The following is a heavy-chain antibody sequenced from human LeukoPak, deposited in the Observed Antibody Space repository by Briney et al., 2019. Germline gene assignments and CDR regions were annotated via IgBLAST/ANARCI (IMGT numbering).Heavy chain of an antibody. CDR3: ARNRDGAVTTNWYFDL. D-gene: IGHD4-17*01. J-gene: IGHJ2*01. V-gene: IGHV1-2*02. CDR2: INPNSGGT. CDR1: GYTFTGYY. Sequence: ASVKVSCKASGYTFTGYYMHRVRQAPGQGLEWMGWINPNSGGTNYAQKFQGRVTMTRDTSISTAYMELSRLRSDDTAVYYCARNRDGAVTTNWYFDLWGRGTLVTVSS.